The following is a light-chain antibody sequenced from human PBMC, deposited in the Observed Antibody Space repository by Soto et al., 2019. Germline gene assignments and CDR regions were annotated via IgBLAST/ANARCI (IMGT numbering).Light chain of an antibody. CDR1: QTVNANF. CDR2: GVS. CDR3: HQSGDSPT. J-gene: IGKJ1*01. V-gene: IGKV3-20*01. Sequence: EIGLAASPGSLFFSPGARTTLYRSSSQTVNANFLAWYQQKPGQAPRLLIYGVSNRAPGIPDRFSGSGSGTDITLTISRLEPEDFAVYYCHQSGDSPTFGQGTKVDIK.